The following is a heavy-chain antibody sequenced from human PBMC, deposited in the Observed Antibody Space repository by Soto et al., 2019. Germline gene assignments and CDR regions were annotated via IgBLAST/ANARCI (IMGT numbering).Heavy chain of an antibody. CDR1: GYSFTSYG. D-gene: IGHD3-10*01. V-gene: IGHV1-18*01. J-gene: IGHJ6*02. Sequence: QVQLVQSGAEVKKPGASVKVSCKASGYSFTSYGFTWVRQAPGQGLEWMGWFSTYNGNTNYAQKLQGRVTMTTNTSTSTVYMEVRSLRSDDTAVYYCARGSGTDGMDVWGQGTTVTVSS. CDR3: ARGSGTDGMDV. CDR2: FSTYNGNT.